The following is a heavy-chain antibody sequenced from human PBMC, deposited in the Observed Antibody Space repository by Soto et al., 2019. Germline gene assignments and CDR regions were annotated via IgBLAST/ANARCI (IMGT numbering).Heavy chain of an antibody. J-gene: IGHJ4*02. V-gene: IGHV1-18*01. CDR2: ISNYNGKT. Sequence: RASVKVSCKASGYTFTDHGITWVRQAPGQGLEWMGWISNYNGKTQYAQKFQGRVTLTTDTSTSTAYMELRSLRSDDTAVYFCGSSDHWLYYFCGQGSWVPVSS. CDR1: GYTFTDHG. CDR3: GSSDHWLYYF. D-gene: IGHD6-6*01.